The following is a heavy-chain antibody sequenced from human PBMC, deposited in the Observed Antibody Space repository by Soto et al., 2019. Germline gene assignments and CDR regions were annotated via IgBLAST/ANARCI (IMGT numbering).Heavy chain of an antibody. J-gene: IGHJ4*02. CDR3: ARGWVGMVYSYGPADLDY. D-gene: IGHD5-18*01. CDR2: IIPIFGTA. Sequence: GASVKVSCKASGGTFSSYAISWVRQAPGQRLEWMGGIIPIFGTANYAQKFQGRVTITADESTSTAYMELSSLRSEDTAVYYCARGWVGMVYSYGPADLDYWGQGTLVTVSS. CDR1: GGTFSSYA. V-gene: IGHV1-69*13.